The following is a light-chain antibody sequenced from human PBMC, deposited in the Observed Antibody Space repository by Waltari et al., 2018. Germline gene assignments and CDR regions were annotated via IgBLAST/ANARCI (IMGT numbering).Light chain of an antibody. V-gene: IGLV4-69*01. CDR3: QTWGTDSRV. CDR1: GGHSGYA. J-gene: IGLJ3*02. CDR2: LNSDGSH. Sequence: QLVLTQSPSASASLGASVTLTCTLSGGHSGYAIAWHQQQPEKGPRYLMKLNSDGSHHKGDGIPDRFSGSSSGAERYLSISSVQSEDEADYYCQTWGTDSRVFGGGTKLTVL.